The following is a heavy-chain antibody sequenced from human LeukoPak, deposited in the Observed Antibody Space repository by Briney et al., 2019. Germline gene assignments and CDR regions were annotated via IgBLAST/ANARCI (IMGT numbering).Heavy chain of an antibody. CDR3: ARWYSSSTLYGMDV. V-gene: IGHV1-2*02. Sequence: ASVKVSCKASGYTFTGYYMHWVRQAPGQGLEWMGWINPNSGGTNYAHKFQGRVTMTRDTSISTAYMELSRLRSDDTAVYYCARWYSSSTLYGMDVWGQGTTVTVST. CDR2: INPNSGGT. D-gene: IGHD6-6*01. J-gene: IGHJ6*01. CDR1: GYTFTGYY.